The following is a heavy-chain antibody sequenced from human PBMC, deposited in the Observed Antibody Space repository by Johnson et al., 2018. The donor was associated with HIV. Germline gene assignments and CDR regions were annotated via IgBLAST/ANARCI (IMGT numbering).Heavy chain of an antibody. CDR2: ISWNSGSI. Sequence: QLVESGGGLVQPGRSLRLSCAASGFTFDDYAMHWVRQAPGKGLEWVSGISWNSGSIGYADSVKGRFTISRDNAKNSLYLQMNSLRAEDTALYYCANLFRGDWGFDAFDIWGQGTMVTVS. D-gene: IGHD7-27*01. CDR3: ANLFRGDWGFDAFDI. J-gene: IGHJ3*02. V-gene: IGHV3-9*01. CDR1: GFTFDDYA.